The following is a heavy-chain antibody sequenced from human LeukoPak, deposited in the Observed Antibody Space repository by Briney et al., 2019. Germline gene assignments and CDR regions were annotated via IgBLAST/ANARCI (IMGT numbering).Heavy chain of an antibody. CDR1: GFTFSSCA. CDR2: ISGSGGST. V-gene: IGHV3-23*01. Sequence: GASLRLSCAASGFTFSSCAMSWVRQPPGKGLERGSAISGSGGSTYYADSVKGRFTISRDNSKNTLYLQMNSLRAEDTAVYYCAKDVLLFDYWGQGTLVTVSS. CDR3: AKDVLLFDY. J-gene: IGHJ4*02. D-gene: IGHD2-8*01.